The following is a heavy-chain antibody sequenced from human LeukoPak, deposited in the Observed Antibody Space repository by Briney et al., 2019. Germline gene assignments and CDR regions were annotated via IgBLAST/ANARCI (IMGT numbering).Heavy chain of an antibody. Sequence: PGGSLRLSCAASGFTFSSYSMNWVRQAPGKGLEWISSISSSSSYIYYADSVKGRFTISRDNAKNSLYLQMNSLRAEDTAVYYCARDPDYYDSPTDYWGQGTPVTVSS. D-gene: IGHD3-22*01. CDR2: ISSSSSYI. CDR3: ARDPDYYDSPTDY. J-gene: IGHJ4*02. CDR1: GFTFSSYS. V-gene: IGHV3-21*01.